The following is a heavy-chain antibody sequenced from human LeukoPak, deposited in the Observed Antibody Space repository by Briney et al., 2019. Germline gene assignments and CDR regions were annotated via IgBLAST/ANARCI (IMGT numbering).Heavy chain of an antibody. D-gene: IGHD3-10*01. CDR2: MNPNSGNT. Sequence: ASVKVSCKASGYTFTSYDINWVRQATGQGLEWMGWMNPNSGNTGYAQKFQGRVTITRNTSISTAYMELSSLRSEDTAVYYCARRGLVMVRGVITRFDYWGQGTLVTVSS. CDR3: ARRGLVMVRGVITRFDY. J-gene: IGHJ4*02. CDR1: GYTFTSYD. V-gene: IGHV1-8*03.